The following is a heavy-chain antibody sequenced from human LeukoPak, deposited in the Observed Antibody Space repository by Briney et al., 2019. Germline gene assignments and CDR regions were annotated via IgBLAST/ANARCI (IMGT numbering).Heavy chain of an antibody. CDR1: GFTFSTYA. J-gene: IGHJ3*02. CDR2: ISGSGGRT. V-gene: IGHV3-23*01. D-gene: IGHD2-2*01. Sequence: GSLRLSCAASGFTFSTYAMSWVRQAPGKGLEWVSAISGSGGRTYYADSVKGRFTISRDNSKNTLYLQMNSLRVEDTAVYYCAKDLSAAAIDNDAFDIWGQGTMVTVSS. CDR3: AKDLSAAAIDNDAFDI.